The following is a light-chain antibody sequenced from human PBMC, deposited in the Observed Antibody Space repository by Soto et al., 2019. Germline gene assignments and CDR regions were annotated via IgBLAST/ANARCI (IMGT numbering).Light chain of an antibody. Sequence: DIQLTQSPSFLSASVGDRVTITCRASQGISSYLAWYQQKPGKAPKLLIYAASTLQTGVPSRFSGSGSGTEFTLTISSLQPEDFGTYYCQQVNSYPYTFGQGTKLEIK. CDR1: QGISSY. CDR2: AAS. V-gene: IGKV1-9*01. CDR3: QQVNSYPYT. J-gene: IGKJ2*01.